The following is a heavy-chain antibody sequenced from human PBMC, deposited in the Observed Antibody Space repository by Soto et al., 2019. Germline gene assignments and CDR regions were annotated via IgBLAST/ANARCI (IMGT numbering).Heavy chain of an antibody. CDR1: GYTFTNYA. V-gene: IGHV1-3*01. Sequence: QVQLVQSGAEVKKPGASVKVSCKASGYTFTNYAIHWARQAPGQRLEWMGWINAGSGNTKYSQRFEGGVSITRDTSASTAYMEVSSLTSEDTAVYYCACEQQLATFQHWGQGTLVTVSS. CDR2: INAGSGNT. CDR3: ACEQQLATFQH. J-gene: IGHJ1*01. D-gene: IGHD6-13*01.